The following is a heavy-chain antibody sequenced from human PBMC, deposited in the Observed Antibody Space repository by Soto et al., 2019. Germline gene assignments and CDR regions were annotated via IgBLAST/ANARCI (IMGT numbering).Heavy chain of an antibody. CDR3: ARGLSSSSSGYYYYGMDV. CDR2: TRNKANSYTT. Sequence: GGSLRLSCAASGFTFSDHYMDWVRQAPGKGLEWVGRTRNKANSYTTEYAASVKGRFTISRDDSKNLLYLQMNSLKTEDTAVYYCARGLSSSSSGYYYYGMDVWGQGTTVTVSS. J-gene: IGHJ6*02. V-gene: IGHV3-72*01. D-gene: IGHD6-6*01. CDR1: GFTFSDHY.